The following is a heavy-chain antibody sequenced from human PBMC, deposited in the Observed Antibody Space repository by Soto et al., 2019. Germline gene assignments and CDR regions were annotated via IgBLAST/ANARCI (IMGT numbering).Heavy chain of an antibody. CDR2: ISTYKGNS. V-gene: IGHV1-18*01. Sequence: VASVKVSCKASDYTFTNYGLSWVRQAPGQGLEWMGWISTYKGNSNSAQKFQGRLIMTTDTSKRTGYMELRNLRSDDTAIYYCARTRMGATPLYFALWGQGTPVTVS. CDR3: ARTRMGATPLYFAL. CDR1: DYTFTNYG. D-gene: IGHD1-26*01. J-gene: IGHJ4*02.